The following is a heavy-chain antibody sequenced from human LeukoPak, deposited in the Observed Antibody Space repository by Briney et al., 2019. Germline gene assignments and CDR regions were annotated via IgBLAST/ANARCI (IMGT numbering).Heavy chain of an antibody. CDR2: INNGSSYI. CDR1: GFTFSSYW. Sequence: GGSLRLSCAASGFTFSSYWMNWVRQAPGKGLEWVSNINNGSSYIYYADSVKGRFTISRDNAKNSLYLQMNSLRAEDTAVYYCARSGLAYWGGDCYEPYAGYFQHWGQGGLVTVSS. CDR3: ARSGLAYWGGDCYEPYAGYFQH. D-gene: IGHD2-21*02. V-gene: IGHV3-21*01. J-gene: IGHJ1*01.